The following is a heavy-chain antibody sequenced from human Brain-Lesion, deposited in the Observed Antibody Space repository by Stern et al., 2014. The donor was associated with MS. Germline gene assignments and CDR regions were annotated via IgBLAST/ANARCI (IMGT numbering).Heavy chain of an antibody. D-gene: IGHD3-10*01. CDR2: VNNDGRRT. CDR3: ARGERWFDS. CDR1: GFTFSNYW. Sequence: KLVQSGGGLVQPGGSLRLSCAASGFTFSNYWMHWVRQAPGKGLVWVSRVNNDGRRTSYADSVKGRFTMSRDNAKNTLYLQMSSLRVEDTAIYYCARGERWFDSWGQGTLVTVSS. J-gene: IGHJ5*01. V-gene: IGHV3-74*02.